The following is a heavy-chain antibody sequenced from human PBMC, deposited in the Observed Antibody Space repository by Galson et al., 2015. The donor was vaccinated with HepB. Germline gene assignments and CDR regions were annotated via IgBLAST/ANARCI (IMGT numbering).Heavy chain of an antibody. CDR3: AKDDAGIGMSY. V-gene: IGHV3-30*18. J-gene: IGHJ4*02. D-gene: IGHD6-13*01. Sequence: SLRLSCAASGFIFSNYGMHWVRQAPGKGLEWVALISHDKRNKYYSDSVEGRFTVSRDNFKNTLHLQMNNLRAEDTAIYYCAKDDAGIGMSYWGRGTLVTVFS. CDR1: GFIFSNYG. CDR2: ISHDKRNK.